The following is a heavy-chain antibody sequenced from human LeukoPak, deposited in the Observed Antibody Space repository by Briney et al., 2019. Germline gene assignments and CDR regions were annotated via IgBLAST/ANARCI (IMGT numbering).Heavy chain of an antibody. D-gene: IGHD3-22*01. J-gene: IGHJ4*02. CDR1: GYTFTSYA. V-gene: IGHV1-18*01. CDR3: ARDFGYYYDSSGYQEVPFDY. CDR2: ISAYNGNT. Sequence: ASVKVSCKASGYTFTSYAMHWVRQAPGQRLEWMGWISAYNGNTNYAQKLQGRVTMTTDTSTSTAYMELRSLRSDDTAVYYCARDFGYYYDSSGYQEVPFDYWGQGTLVTVSS.